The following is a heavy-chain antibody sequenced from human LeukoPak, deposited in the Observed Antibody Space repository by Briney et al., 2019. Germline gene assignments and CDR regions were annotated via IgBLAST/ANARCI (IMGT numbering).Heavy chain of an antibody. CDR2: IYTSGSA. J-gene: IGHJ4*02. Sequence: PSQTLSLTCTVSGASINSGAYYWTWIRQPAGKGLEWIGRIYTSGSANYNPSLKSRVTMSLDTSKNQFSLKLSSVTAADTAVYYCAGSRGIISDSTLDYWGQGTLVTVSS. V-gene: IGHV4-61*02. CDR3: AGSRGIISDSTLDY. CDR1: GASINSGAYY. D-gene: IGHD6-13*01.